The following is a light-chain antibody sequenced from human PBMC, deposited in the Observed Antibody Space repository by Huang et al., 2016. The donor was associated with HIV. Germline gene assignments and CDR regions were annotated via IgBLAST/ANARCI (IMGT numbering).Light chain of an antibody. CDR2: GAS. Sequence: EIVLTQSPGTLSLSPGERATLSGRASQSVTSSYLVWYQQKPGQAPTLLIYGASSRATGSPDRFSGSGSGTDFTLTISRLEPEDFALYYCQQYGGSPPKLTFGGGTKVEIK. CDR3: QQYGGSPPKLT. V-gene: IGKV3-20*01. CDR1: QSVTSSY. J-gene: IGKJ4*01.